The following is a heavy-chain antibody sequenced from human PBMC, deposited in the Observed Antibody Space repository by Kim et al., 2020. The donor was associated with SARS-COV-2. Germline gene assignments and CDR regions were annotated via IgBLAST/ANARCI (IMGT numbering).Heavy chain of an antibody. V-gene: IGHV3-7*03. CDR2: IKEDGSEK. Sequence: LSLTCAASGFTFSSYWMSWVRQAPGKGLEWVANIKEDGSEKYYVDSVKGRFTISRDNAKKSLYLQMNSLRAEDTAVYYCATEWGRAFDCWVQGTLVTVSS. CDR3: ATEWGRAFDC. D-gene: IGHD3-16*01. J-gene: IGHJ4*02. CDR1: GFTFSSYW.